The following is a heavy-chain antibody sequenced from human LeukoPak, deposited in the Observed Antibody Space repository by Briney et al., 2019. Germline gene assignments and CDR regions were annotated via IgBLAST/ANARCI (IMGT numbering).Heavy chain of an antibody. V-gene: IGHV3-30-3*01. CDR2: ISYDGSNK. Sequence: GGSLRLSCAASGFTFCSYDMHWARQAPGKGLEWVAVISYDGSNKYYADSVRGRFTISRDNSKNTLYLQMNSLRAEDTAVYYCARETLDYGDYPAIEIWGQGTMVTVSS. CDR1: GFTFCSYD. CDR3: ARETLDYGDYPAIEI. D-gene: IGHD4-17*01. J-gene: IGHJ3*02.